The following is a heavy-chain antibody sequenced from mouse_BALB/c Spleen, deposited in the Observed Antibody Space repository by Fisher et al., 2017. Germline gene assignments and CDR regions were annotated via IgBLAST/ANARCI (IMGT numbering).Heavy chain of an antibody. Sequence: KFKGKATLTVDESSSTAYMQLSSLTSEDSAVYYCARKDWYFDVWGAGTTVTVSS. V-gene: IGHV1-69*02. J-gene: IGHJ1*01. CDR3: ARKDWYFDV.